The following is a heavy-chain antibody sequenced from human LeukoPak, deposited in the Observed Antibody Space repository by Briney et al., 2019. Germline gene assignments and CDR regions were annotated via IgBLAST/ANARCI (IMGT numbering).Heavy chain of an antibody. Sequence: PGGSLRLSCATSGFTFSSYAMSWVRQAPGKGLEWVSTISPSGGVTFYSDSVRGRFTISRDYSKDTLFLQVNSLRAEDTALYYCAKAHVPTMIRGVVSSDWGQGTLVSVSS. D-gene: IGHD3-10*01. CDR2: ISPSGGVT. CDR1: GFTFSSYA. V-gene: IGHV3-23*01. CDR3: AKAHVPTMIRGVVSSD. J-gene: IGHJ4*02.